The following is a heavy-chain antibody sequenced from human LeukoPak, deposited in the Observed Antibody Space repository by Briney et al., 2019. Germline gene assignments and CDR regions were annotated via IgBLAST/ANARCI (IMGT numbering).Heavy chain of an antibody. CDR3: AKAPVTTCSGAYCSPFDY. J-gene: IGHJ4*02. D-gene: IGHD2-21*01. CDR2: ISVSGNT. Sequence: GGSLRLSCAASGFTVSSYAMSWVRQAPGKGLEWVSAISVSGNTYHGDSGKGRFTISGDSSKNPLYLQMHRLRAEDAAVYYCAKAPVTTCSGAYCSPFDYWGQGTLVTVSS. CDR1: GFTVSSYA. V-gene: IGHV3-23*01.